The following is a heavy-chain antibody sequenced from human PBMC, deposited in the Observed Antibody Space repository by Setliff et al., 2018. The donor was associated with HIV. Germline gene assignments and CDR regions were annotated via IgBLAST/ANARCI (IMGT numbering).Heavy chain of an antibody. V-gene: IGHV3-11*01. CDR1: GFTFSDYY. CDR2: ISHSGNTI. D-gene: IGHD1-1*01. J-gene: IGHJ4*02. Sequence: LRLSCAASGFTFSDYYMSWIRQAPGKGLEWISYISHSGNTIFYADSVKGRFTISRDNAKNSLYLQMNSLRVEDTAVYYCARQQQLADYWAQGTLVTVSS. CDR3: ARQQQLADY.